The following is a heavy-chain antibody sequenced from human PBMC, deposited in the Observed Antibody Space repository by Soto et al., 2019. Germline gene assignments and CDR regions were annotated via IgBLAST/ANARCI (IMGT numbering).Heavy chain of an antibody. CDR3: ARGLVMTTVTRNHAFAPVY. CDR1: GYTFTSYA. CDR2: INAGNGNT. Sequence: ASVKVSCKASGYTFTSYAMHWVRQAPGQRLEWMGWINAGNGNTKYSQKFQGRVTITRDTSASTAYMELSSLRSEDTAVYYCARGLVMTTVTRNHAFAPVYGAKGPLVPVS. D-gene: IGHD4-17*01. J-gene: IGHJ4*02. V-gene: IGHV1-3*01.